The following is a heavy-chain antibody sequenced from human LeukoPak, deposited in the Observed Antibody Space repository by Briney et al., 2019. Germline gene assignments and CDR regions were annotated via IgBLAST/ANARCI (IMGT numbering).Heavy chain of an antibody. D-gene: IGHD6-19*01. CDR2: IIPILGIA. Sequence: GASVKVSCKASGGTFSSYAISWVRQAPGQGLEWMGRIIPILGIANYAQKFQGRVTITADKSTSTAYMELSSLRSEDTAVYYCARSLLTSGWYDTFRPTTTLGGYGMDVWGQGTTVTVSS. V-gene: IGHV1-69*04. CDR1: GGTFSSYA. J-gene: IGHJ6*02. CDR3: ARSLLTSGWYDTFRPTTTLGGYGMDV.